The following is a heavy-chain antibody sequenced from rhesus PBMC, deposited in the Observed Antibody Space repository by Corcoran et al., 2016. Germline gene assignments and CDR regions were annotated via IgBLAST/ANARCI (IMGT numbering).Heavy chain of an antibody. J-gene: IGHJ4*01. CDR3: ARGGAFDN. V-gene: IGHV4-127*01. CDR1: GYSISSGYD. Sequence: QVQLQESGPGLVKTSETLALTCVVSGYSISSGYDWNWIRQPPGKGLEWIGYFAGGSSSNPSCKPSIKSRFTISKDTSRNQFSLKLSYVTAADTAVYYCARGGAFDNWGQGVLVTVSS. CDR2: FAGGSSSNP. D-gene: IGHD1-44*02.